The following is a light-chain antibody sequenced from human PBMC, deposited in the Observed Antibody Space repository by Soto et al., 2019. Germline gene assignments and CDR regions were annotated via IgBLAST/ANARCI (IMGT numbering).Light chain of an antibody. Sequence: EIVLTQSPATLSVSPGERATLSCRASQSVSSNLGWYQQKPGQTPRLLIYGASTRASGIPARFSGSGSGTEITLTISSLQSEDFAVYYCQQYDNWPPTFGQGTKVEIK. CDR2: GAS. J-gene: IGKJ1*01. CDR1: QSVSSN. V-gene: IGKV3-15*01. CDR3: QQYDNWPPT.